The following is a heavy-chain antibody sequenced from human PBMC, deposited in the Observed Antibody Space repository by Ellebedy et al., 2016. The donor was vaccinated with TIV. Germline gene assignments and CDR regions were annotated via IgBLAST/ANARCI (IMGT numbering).Heavy chain of an antibody. D-gene: IGHD4-17*01. Sequence: GESLKISCAASGFNFSSYWMTWVRQAPGKGLEWVAKIRQEGDEIYYVESVKGRFTISRDNAKNSLFLQMNSLRVEDTAVYYCARRASYGDYAVQVKPWFDPWGQGTLVTVSS. CDR3: ARRASYGDYAVQVKPWFDP. J-gene: IGHJ5*02. CDR1: GFNFSSYW. V-gene: IGHV3-7*01. CDR2: IRQEGDEI.